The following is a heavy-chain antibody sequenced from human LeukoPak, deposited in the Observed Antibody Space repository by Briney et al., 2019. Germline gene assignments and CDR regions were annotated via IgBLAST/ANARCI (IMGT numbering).Heavy chain of an antibody. Sequence: SETLSLTCTVSGGSISSSSYYWGWIRQPPGKGLEWIGSIYYSGSTYYNPSLKSRVTISVDTSKNQFSLKATSVTAADAAVYYCARAGFYASVNQYYYYYYMDVWGTGTTVTVSS. V-gene: IGHV4-39*07. J-gene: IGHJ6*03. CDR3: ARAGFYASVNQYYYYYYMDV. CDR1: GGSISSSSYY. CDR2: IYYSGST. D-gene: IGHD2/OR15-2a*01.